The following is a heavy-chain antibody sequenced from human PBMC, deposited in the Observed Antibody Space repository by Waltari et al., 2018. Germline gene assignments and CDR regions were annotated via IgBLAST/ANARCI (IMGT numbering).Heavy chain of an antibody. V-gene: IGHV3-48*03. CDR3: ARENSSGWGGFDY. J-gene: IGHJ4*02. D-gene: IGHD6-19*01. CDR1: GFTFSSYE. CDR2: ISSSGSTI. Sequence: EVQLVESGGGLVQPGGSLRLSCAASGFTFSSYEMNWVRRAPGKGLEWVSYISSSGSTIYYADSVKGRFTSSRDNAKNSLYLQMNSLRAEDTAVYYGARENSSGWGGFDYWGQGTLVTVSA.